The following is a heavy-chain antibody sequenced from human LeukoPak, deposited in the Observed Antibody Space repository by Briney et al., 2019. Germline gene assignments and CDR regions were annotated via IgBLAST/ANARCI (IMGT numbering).Heavy chain of an antibody. D-gene: IGHD6-19*01. Sequence: PGGSLRLSCAASRFTFTTRWMNWVRQAPGKGVEGVAIIKEDGSEKLYVDSVKGRFTISRDNAKNSLYLQMDNLRAEDTAVYYCASGSGWTFEYWGQGTQVTVSS. CDR1: RFTFTTRW. CDR3: ASGSGWTFEY. CDR2: IKEDGSEK. J-gene: IGHJ4*02. V-gene: IGHV3-7*01.